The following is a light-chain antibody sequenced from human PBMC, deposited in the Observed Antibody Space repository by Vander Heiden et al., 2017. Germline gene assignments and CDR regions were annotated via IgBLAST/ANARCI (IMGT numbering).Light chain of an antibody. CDR2: GVS. Sequence: ELATTQSPPTLSMSPGERATLSRRDSQCVSSDLAWYQQQPSQPPRILIYGVSTRATGIPARFSGSGSGTEVTLTISSLQSEDVAVYHCQQYTHWSWWTFGQGTKVEVK. CDR1: QCVSSD. CDR3: QQYTHWSWWT. J-gene: IGKJ1*01. V-gene: IGKV3-15*01.